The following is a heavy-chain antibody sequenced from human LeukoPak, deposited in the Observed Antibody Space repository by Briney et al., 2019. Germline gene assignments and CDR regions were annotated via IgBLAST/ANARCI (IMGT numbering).Heavy chain of an antibody. J-gene: IGHJ4*02. D-gene: IGHD3-9*01. Sequence: GESLKISCKGSGYSFTSYWIGWVRQMPGKGLEWMGIIYPGDSDTRYSPSFQGQVTISADKSISTAYLQRSSLKASDTAMYYCARPSYDILTGYYHFDYWGQGTLVTVSS. V-gene: IGHV5-51*01. CDR2: IYPGDSDT. CDR1: GYSFTSYW. CDR3: ARPSYDILTGYYHFDY.